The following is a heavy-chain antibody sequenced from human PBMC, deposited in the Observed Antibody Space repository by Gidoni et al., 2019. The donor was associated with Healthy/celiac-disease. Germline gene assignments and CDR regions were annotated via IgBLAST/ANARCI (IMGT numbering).Heavy chain of an antibody. CDR2: IYASGST. J-gene: IGHJ2*01. Sequence: QVPLQESGPGLVKHSQTLSLTCTVSGGHISSGGSYWSWIRQNPWTGLEWIGYIYASGSTYYSPSLKSRVTISVDTSKIQFSLKLSSVTAADTAVYYCARSLVRGAPGLYFDLWGRGTLVTFSS. CDR1: GGHISSGGSY. CDR3: ARSLVRGAPGLYFDL. D-gene: IGHD3-10*01. V-gene: IGHV4-31*03.